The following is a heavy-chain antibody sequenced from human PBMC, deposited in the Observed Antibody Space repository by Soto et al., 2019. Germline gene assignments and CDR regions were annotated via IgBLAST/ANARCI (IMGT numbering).Heavy chain of an antibody. J-gene: IGHJ4*02. CDR2: LYSGGYT. V-gene: IGHV3-53*05. CDR1: GIPVSSRF. D-gene: IGHD4-4*01. CDR3: GRAAYRNPFDY. Sequence: PGGSLRLSCAASGIPVSSRFMSWLRQAPGKGLEWVSLLYSGGYTYYADSVKGRVTMTRDTSTSTVYMELSSLRSEDTAVYYCGRAAYRNPFDYWGQGTLVTVSS.